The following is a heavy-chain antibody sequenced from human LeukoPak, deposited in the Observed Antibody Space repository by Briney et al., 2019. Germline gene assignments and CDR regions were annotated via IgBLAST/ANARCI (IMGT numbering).Heavy chain of an antibody. D-gene: IGHD3-22*01. J-gene: IGHJ5*02. CDR1: GGTFSSYA. CDR3: ARHGSGYKFDP. V-gene: IGHV1-69*05. Sequence: EASVKVSCKASGGTFSSYAISWVRQAPGQGLEWMGRIIPIFGTANYAQKFQGRVTITTDESTSTAYMELSSLRSEDTAVYYCARHGSGYKFDPWGQGTLVTVSS. CDR2: IIPIFGTA.